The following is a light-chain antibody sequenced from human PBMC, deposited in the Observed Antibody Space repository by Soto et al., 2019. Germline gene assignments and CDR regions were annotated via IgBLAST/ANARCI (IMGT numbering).Light chain of an antibody. Sequence: QSVLTQPPSVSGSPGQSVTISCTGTSSVVGSYNRVSWYQQPPGTAPKLIIYEVTNRPSGVPDRFSGSKSANTASLTISGLQAEDEADYYCSPYTSSSTYVFGTGTKVTVL. J-gene: IGLJ1*01. CDR3: SPYTSSSTYV. CDR1: SSVVGSYNR. CDR2: EVT. V-gene: IGLV2-18*02.